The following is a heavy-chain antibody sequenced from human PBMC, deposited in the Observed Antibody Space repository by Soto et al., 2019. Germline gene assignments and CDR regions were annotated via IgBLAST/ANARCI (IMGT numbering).Heavy chain of an antibody. V-gene: IGHV3-23*01. Sequence: PGGSLRLSGAASGFTFRSYAMSWVRQAPGKGLEWVSAISGSGGSTYYADSVKGRFTISRDNSKNTLYLQMNSLRADDTAVYYCARDFPRLLPHLTSGYFQHWGQGTLVTVSS. CDR2: ISGSGGST. CDR3: ARDFPRLLPHLTSGYFQH. J-gene: IGHJ1*01. CDR1: GFTFRSYA.